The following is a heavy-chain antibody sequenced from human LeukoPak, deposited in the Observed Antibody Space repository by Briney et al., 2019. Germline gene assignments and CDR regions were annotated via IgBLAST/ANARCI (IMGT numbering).Heavy chain of an antibody. CDR1: GFTFSSYE. D-gene: IGHD3-10*01. V-gene: IGHV3-48*03. CDR3: ARSLGFFYGSGSYGDY. Sequence: GGSLRLSCAASGFTFSSYEMNWVRQAPGKGLEWVSYISSSGSTIYYADSVKGRFTISRDNAKNSLYLQMNSLRAEDTAVYYCARSLGFFYGSGSYGDYWGQGTLVTVSS. CDR2: ISSSGSTI. J-gene: IGHJ4*02.